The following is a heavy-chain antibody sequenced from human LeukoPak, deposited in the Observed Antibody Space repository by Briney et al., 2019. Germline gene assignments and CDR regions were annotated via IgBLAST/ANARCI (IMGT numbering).Heavy chain of an antibody. Sequence: GGSLRLSCAASGFTFSHYAMSWVRQAPGRGLDWDSTLSDSGSSTYYADSVKGRFTISRDNSKNTLYLQMDSLRVEDTATYYCAKVPYSDYGSGRPPFMDVWGQGTTVAVSS. CDR3: AKVPYSDYGSGRPPFMDV. CDR2: LSDSGSST. J-gene: IGHJ6*02. CDR1: GFTFSHYA. V-gene: IGHV3-23*01. D-gene: IGHD3-10*01.